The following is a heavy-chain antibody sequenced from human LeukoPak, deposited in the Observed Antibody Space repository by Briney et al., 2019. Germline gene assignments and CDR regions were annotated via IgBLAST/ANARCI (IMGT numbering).Heavy chain of an antibody. D-gene: IGHD3-9*01. V-gene: IGHV1-69*13. J-gene: IGHJ4*02. CDR2: IIPIFDTA. Sequence: GASVKVSCKASGGTFSSYAINWVRQAPGQGLEWMGGIIPIFDTANYAQKFQARVTITADESTSTAYMELSSLRSEDTAVYYCASRYDILTGYYIFWGQGTLVTVSS. CDR1: GGTFSSYA. CDR3: ASRYDILTGYYIF.